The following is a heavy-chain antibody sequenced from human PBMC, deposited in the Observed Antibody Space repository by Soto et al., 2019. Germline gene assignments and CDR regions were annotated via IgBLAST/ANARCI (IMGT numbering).Heavy chain of an antibody. V-gene: IGHV1-18*01. J-gene: IGHJ4*02. D-gene: IGHD3-22*01. CDR1: GYTFTSYG. Sequence: QVRLEQSGPEVKKTGASVKVSCKASGYTFTSYGISWVRQAPGHGLEWMGWINIYSGDANYAQRFQDRVTMTRDTSTNTVYMEMRSLRSDDTAVYYCARALYYYDNSGLAYWGQGTLVTVSS. CDR3: ARALYYYDNSGLAY. CDR2: INIYSGDA.